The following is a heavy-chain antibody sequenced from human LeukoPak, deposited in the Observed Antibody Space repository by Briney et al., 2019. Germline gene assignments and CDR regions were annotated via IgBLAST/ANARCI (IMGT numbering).Heavy chain of an antibody. V-gene: IGHV4-38-2*01. CDR1: GYSISSGYY. J-gene: IGHJ3*01. CDR3: ARQGGYCSGGSCYAMAFDV. D-gene: IGHD2-15*01. Sequence: SETLSLTCAVSGYSISSGYYWGWIRQPPGKGLEWIGSVYHSGSTFYNPSLKSRVTISLDTSKNQLSLKLSSVTAADTAVYYCARQGGYCSGGSCYAMAFDVWGQGTMVTASS. CDR2: VYHSGST.